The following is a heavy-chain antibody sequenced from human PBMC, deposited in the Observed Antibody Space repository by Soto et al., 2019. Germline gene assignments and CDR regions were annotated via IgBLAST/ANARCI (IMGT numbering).Heavy chain of an antibody. Sequence: QLTLKESGPTLVKPTQTLTLTCTFSGFSLSSIGVGVGWIRHPPGKALEWLGILYWDDDKHYSPSLKSRISKAKDTPEDRVVLTLTNLDPLDRATYHCAHTTVVGRTAQDAFDVWGQGTMVTVSS. V-gene: IGHV2-5*02. J-gene: IGHJ3*01. D-gene: IGHD1-1*01. CDR3: AHTTVVGRTAQDAFDV. CDR1: GFSLSSIGVG. CDR2: LYWDDDK.